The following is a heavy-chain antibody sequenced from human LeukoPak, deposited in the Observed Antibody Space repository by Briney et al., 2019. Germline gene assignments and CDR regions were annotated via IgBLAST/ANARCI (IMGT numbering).Heavy chain of an antibody. J-gene: IGHJ3*02. V-gene: IGHV1-69*06. Sequence: SVKVSCKASGGTFSSYAISWVRQAPGQGLEWMGGIVPIFGTAIYAQKFQGRVTMTEDTSTDTAYMELSSLRSEDTAVYYCATDRSTLWSGSSDAFDIWGQGTMVTVSS. CDR1: GGTFSSYA. CDR2: IVPIFGTA. D-gene: IGHD3-3*01. CDR3: ATDRSTLWSGSSDAFDI.